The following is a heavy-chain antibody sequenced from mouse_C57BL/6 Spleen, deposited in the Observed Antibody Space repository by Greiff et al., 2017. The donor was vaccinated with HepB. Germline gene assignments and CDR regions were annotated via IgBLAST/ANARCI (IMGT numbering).Heavy chain of an antibody. D-gene: IGHD2-10*02. J-gene: IGHJ1*03. CDR1: GLTFSDYY. CDR2: INYDGSST. Sequence: EVNLVESEGGLVQPGSSMKLSCTASGLTFSDYYMAWVRQVPEKGLEWVANINYDGSSTYYLDSLKSRFIISRDNAKNILYLQMSSLKSEDTATYYCARCKISIYWYFDVWGTGTTVTVSS. CDR3: ARCKISIYWYFDV. V-gene: IGHV5-16*01.